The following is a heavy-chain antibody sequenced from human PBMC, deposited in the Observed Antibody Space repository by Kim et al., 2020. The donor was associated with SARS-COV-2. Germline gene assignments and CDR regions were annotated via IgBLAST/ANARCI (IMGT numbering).Heavy chain of an antibody. CDR1: GFTFSSYW. CDR2: IKQDGSEK. V-gene: IGHV3-7*01. Sequence: GGSLRLSCAASGFTFSSYWMSWVRQAPGKGLEWVANIKQDGSEKYYVDSVKGRFTISRDNAKNSLYLQMNSLRAEDTAVYYCARACRYYDSSGYSYFQHWGQGTLVTVSS. D-gene: IGHD3-22*01. J-gene: IGHJ1*01. CDR3: ARACRYYDSSGYSYFQH.